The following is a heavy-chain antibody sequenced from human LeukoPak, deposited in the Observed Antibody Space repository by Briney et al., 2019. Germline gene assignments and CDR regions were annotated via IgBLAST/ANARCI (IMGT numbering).Heavy chain of an antibody. D-gene: IGHD3-10*01. J-gene: IGHJ4*02. V-gene: IGHV4-59*01. CDR3: ASYYGSGTYSGYVDY. CDR1: GGSLNNYH. Sequence: SETLSLTCAVSGGSLNNYHWSWIRQPPGKGLEWVGCIYHSGSTNYNPSLNSRVTMSVDTSKNQFSLRLSSVTAADTAVYYCASYYGSGTYSGYVDYWGQGTPVTV. CDR2: IYHSGST.